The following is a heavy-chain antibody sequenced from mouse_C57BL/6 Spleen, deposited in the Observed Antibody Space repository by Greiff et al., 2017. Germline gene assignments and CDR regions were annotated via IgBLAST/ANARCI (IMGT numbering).Heavy chain of an antibody. CDR2: IYPGSGNT. Sequence: QVQLQQSGAELVRPGASVKLSCKASGYTFTDYYINWVKQRPGQGLEWIARIYPGSGNTYYNEKFKGKATLTAEKSSSTAYMQLSSLTSEDSAVYFCAREGHYAMDYWGQGTSVTVSS. V-gene: IGHV1-76*01. CDR1: GYTFTDYY. CDR3: AREGHYAMDY. J-gene: IGHJ4*01.